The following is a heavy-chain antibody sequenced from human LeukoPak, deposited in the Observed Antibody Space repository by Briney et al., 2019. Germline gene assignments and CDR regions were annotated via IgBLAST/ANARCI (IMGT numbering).Heavy chain of an antibody. D-gene: IGHD6-6*01. CDR3: AKDSTRGSSWDFDY. Sequence: GGSLRLSCAASGFTFDDYAMHWVRQAPGKGLEWVSLITWDAGTTHYADSVKGRFTISRDNSKNSLYLQMNSLRAEDTALYYCAKDSTRGSSWDFDYWGQGTLVTVSS. CDR2: ITWDAGTT. V-gene: IGHV3-43D*03. J-gene: IGHJ4*02. CDR1: GFTFDDYA.